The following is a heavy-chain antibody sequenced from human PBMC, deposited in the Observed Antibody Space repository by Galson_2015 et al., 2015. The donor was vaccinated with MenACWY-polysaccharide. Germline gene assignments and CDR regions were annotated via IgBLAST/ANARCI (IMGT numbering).Heavy chain of an antibody. CDR3: ARAPRPDKTFGYFDY. CDR1: GDSISSSF. J-gene: IGHJ4*02. D-gene: IGHD3-16*01. CDR2: IYYSGST. Sequence: ATLSLTCTVSGDSISSSFWNWFRHPPGKGLEWVGWIYYSGSTKYTPSLESRVTISLDASKNQFSLRLSSVTAADTAVYYCARAPRPDKTFGYFDYWGQGILVTVST. V-gene: IGHV4-59*01.